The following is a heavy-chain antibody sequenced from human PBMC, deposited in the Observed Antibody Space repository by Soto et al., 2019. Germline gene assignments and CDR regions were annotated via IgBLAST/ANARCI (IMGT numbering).Heavy chain of an antibody. J-gene: IGHJ4*02. CDR2: ISYDGSNK. D-gene: IGHD1-26*01. CDR1: GYTFTSYA. V-gene: IGHV3-30-3*01. Sequence: SCKASGYTFTSYAMHWVRQAPGKGLEWVAVISYDGSNKYYADSVKGRFTISRDNSKNTLYLQMNSLRAEDTAVYYCARVEDSGSYPPGFDYWGQGTLVTVSS. CDR3: ARVEDSGSYPPGFDY.